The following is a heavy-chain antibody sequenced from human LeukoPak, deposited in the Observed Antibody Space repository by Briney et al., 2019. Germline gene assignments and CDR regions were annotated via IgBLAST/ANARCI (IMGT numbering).Heavy chain of an antibody. Sequence: ASVKVSCKASGYTFTSYDINWVRQATGQGLEWMGWMNPNSGNTGYAQKFQGRVTMTRNTSISTAYMELSSLRSEDTAVYYCARRYPGGVFGPGYGMDVWGQGTTVTVSS. D-gene: IGHD3/OR15-3a*01. J-gene: IGHJ6*02. V-gene: IGHV1-8*01. CDR2: MNPNSGNT. CDR1: GYTFTSYD. CDR3: ARRYPGGVFGPGYGMDV.